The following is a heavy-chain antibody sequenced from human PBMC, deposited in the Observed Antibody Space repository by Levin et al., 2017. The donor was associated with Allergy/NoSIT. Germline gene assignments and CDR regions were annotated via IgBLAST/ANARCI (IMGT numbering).Heavy chain of an antibody. J-gene: IGHJ4*02. D-gene: IGHD2-15*01. Sequence: GESLKISCAASGFTFSTYAMTWVRQAPGKGLECVSVISGSGDTTYYPDSVKGRFTVSRDNSKNTLYLQMNSLRAEDTAVYYCAKLHSRYCAGGTCYMDYWGQGTLVPVFS. CDR1: GFTFSTYA. V-gene: IGHV3-23*01. CDR3: AKLHSRYCAGGTCYMDY. CDR2: ISGSGDTT.